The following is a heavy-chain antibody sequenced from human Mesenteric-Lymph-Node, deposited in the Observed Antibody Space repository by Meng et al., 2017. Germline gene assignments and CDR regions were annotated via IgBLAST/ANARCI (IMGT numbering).Heavy chain of an antibody. CDR3: ARDIPGGSSSWYYFDY. Sequence: SLKISCATSGFTFDDYAMHWVRQAPGKGLEWVSGISWNSGSIDYADSVKGRFTISRDNAKNSLYLQMNSLRAEDTAVYYCARDIPGGSSSWYYFDYWGQGTLVTVSS. V-gene: IGHV3-9*01. CDR1: GFTFDDYA. J-gene: IGHJ4*02. D-gene: IGHD6-13*01. CDR2: ISWNSGSI.